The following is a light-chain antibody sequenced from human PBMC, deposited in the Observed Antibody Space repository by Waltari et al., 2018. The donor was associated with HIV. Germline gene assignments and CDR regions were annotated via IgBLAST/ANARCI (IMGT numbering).Light chain of an antibody. Sequence: QSALTHPPSASGPPELPVPIPSTGTSCDVGAYNFVSWYQQRPGQAPKLIIFEVNKRPSGVPDRFSGSKSVNTASLTVSGLQAEDEADYYCSSFAGTNSHVVFGGGTKLTVL. V-gene: IGLV2-8*01. CDR2: EVN. CDR1: SCDVGAYNF. J-gene: IGLJ2*01. CDR3: SSFAGTNSHVV.